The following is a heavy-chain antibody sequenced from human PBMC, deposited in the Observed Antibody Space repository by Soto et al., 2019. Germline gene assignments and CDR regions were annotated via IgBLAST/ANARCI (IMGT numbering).Heavy chain of an antibody. D-gene: IGHD5-18*01. J-gene: IGHJ4*02. CDR3: ASSRPRGYSYGYDPFDY. CDR1: GFTFSSYA. Sequence: PGGSLRLSCAASGFTFSSYAMSWVRQAPGKGLEWVSAISGSGSSTYYADSVKGRFTISRDNSKNTLYLQMNSLRAEDTAVYYCASSRPRGYSYGYDPFDYWGQGTLVTVSS. V-gene: IGHV3-23*01. CDR2: ISGSGSST.